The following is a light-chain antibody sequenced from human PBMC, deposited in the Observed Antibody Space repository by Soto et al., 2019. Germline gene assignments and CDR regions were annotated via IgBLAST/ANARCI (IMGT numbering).Light chain of an antibody. J-gene: IGLJ1*01. CDR1: SSDVGGYYNY. Sequence: QSALTQPASVSGSPGQSITISCTGTSSDVGGYYNYVSWYQQHPGTAPKLMIYDVTHRPSGITNRFSGSKSGNTASLTISGLQAEDEADYYCSSYTSSSTLVFGTGTKLTVL. CDR2: DVT. CDR3: SSYTSSSTLV. V-gene: IGLV2-14*01.